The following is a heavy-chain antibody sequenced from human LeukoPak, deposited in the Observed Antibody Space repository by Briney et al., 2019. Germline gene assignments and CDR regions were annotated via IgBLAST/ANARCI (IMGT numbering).Heavy chain of an antibody. CDR3: ATLDYGFWSGYYIDAFDI. CDR1: GYSISSGYY. Sequence: SETMSLTCTVSGYSISSGYYWGCIRQPPGKGLEWIGSTYHSGSTYYNPSLKSRVTISVDTSKNQFSLKLSSVTPADRAVYYWATLDYGFWSGYYIDAFDIWGQGTMVTASS. J-gene: IGHJ3*02. D-gene: IGHD3-3*01. V-gene: IGHV4-38-2*02. CDR2: TYHSGST.